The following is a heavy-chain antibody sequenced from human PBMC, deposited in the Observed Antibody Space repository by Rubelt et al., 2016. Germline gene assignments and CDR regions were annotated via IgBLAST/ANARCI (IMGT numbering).Heavy chain of an antibody. CDR1: GFTFSRYA. CDR2: ISGSGGST. D-gene: IGHD3-3*01. Sequence: SRGGLVQPGGSLRVSCAASGFTFSRYAMNWVRQAPGKGLEWVAAISGSGGSTFYADSVKGRFTISRDNSKNTLFLQMNSLKGEDTAVYYCAKALGRSGSPPFHWGQGTLVTVSS. J-gene: IGHJ4*02. CDR3: AKALGRSGSPPFH. V-gene: IGHV3-23*01.